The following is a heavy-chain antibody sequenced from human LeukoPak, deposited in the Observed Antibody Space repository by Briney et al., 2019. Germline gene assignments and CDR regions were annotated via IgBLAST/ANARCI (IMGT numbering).Heavy chain of an antibody. V-gene: IGHV4-59*08. CDR3: ARAGVVVPAAGHYYYGMDV. CDR2: IYYSGST. Sequence: SETLSLTCTVSGGSISSYYRSWIRQPPGKGLEWIGYIYYSGSTNYNPSLKSRVTISVDTSKNQFSLKLSSVAAADTAVYYCARAGVVVPAAGHYYYGMDVWGQGTTVTVSS. CDR1: GGSISSYY. J-gene: IGHJ6*02. D-gene: IGHD2-2*01.